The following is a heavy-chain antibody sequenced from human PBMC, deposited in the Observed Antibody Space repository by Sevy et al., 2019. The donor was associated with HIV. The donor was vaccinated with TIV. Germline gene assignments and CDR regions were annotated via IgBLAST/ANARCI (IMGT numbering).Heavy chain of an antibody. CDR1: GFTFNSYS. V-gene: IGHV3-30-3*01. J-gene: IGHJ1*01. Sequence: GGSLRLSCAASGFTFNSYSMHWIRQAPGKGLEWVATISFDGNNRHYADSVKGRFTISRDNSKNSLYLQMNSLRGEDTAVYYCALERLSSNVAEYFQNWGQGTLVTVSS. D-gene: IGHD1-1*01. CDR3: ALERLSSNVAEYFQN. CDR2: ISFDGNNR.